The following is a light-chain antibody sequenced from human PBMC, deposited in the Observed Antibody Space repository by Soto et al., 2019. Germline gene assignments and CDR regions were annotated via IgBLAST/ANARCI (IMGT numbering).Light chain of an antibody. CDR1: QNINND. CDR3: LQYHSWPPRYT. CDR2: RAS. Sequence: EIVLTQSPGTLSLSPGERATLSCRASQNINNDLAWYQQKPGQTPRLVMYRASTRATGVPARFRGGGSGAEFTLTISSLQSEDFAIYYCLQYHSWPPRYTFGQGTKVE. V-gene: IGKV3-15*01. J-gene: IGKJ2*01.